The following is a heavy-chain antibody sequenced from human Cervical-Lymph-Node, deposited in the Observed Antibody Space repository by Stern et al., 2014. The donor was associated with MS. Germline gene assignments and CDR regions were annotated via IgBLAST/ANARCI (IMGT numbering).Heavy chain of an antibody. Sequence: QLVQSGGGLVQPGGSLRLSCAASGFTFSSFYMHWVRQAPGKGLVWVSRIHSDGSATNYADSVNGRFTISRDNAKNTLYLQMNSLRAEDTAVYYCARGGCSSTSCLEDWGQGTLVTVSS. D-gene: IGHD2-2*01. V-gene: IGHV3-74*02. J-gene: IGHJ4*02. CDR3: ARGGCSSTSCLED. CDR2: IHSDGSAT. CDR1: GFTFSSFY.